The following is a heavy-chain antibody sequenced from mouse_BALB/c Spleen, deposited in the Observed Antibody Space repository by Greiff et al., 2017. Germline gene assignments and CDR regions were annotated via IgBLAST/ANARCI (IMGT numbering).Heavy chain of an antibody. CDR2: IRNKANGYTT. D-gene: IGHD1-1*01. Sequence: EVHLVESGGGLVQPGGSLRLSCAPSGFTFTDYYMSWVRQLPGKALEWLGFIRNKANGYTTEYSASVKGRFTISRDNSQSILYLQMNTLRAEDSATYYCARSTVVEDAMDYWGQGTSVTVSS. J-gene: IGHJ4*01. V-gene: IGHV7-3*02. CDR1: GFTFTDYY. CDR3: ARSTVVEDAMDY.